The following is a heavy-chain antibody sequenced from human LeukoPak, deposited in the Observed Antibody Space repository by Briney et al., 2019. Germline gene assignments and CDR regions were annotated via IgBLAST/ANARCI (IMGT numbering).Heavy chain of an antibody. V-gene: IGHV4-39*07. CDR3: ARDLSSVVVVPAAADY. J-gene: IGHJ4*02. D-gene: IGHD2-2*01. Sequence: SETLSPTCTVSGGSISSSSYYWGWIRQPPGKGLEWIGSIYYSGSTYYNPSLKSRVTISVDTSKNQFSLKLSSVTAADTAVYYCARDLSSVVVVPAAADYWGQGTLVTVSS. CDR2: IYYSGST. CDR1: GGSISSSSYY.